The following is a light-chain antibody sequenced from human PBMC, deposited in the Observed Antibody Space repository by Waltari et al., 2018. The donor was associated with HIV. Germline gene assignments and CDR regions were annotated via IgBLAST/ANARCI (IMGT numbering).Light chain of an antibody. J-gene: IGLJ3*02. CDR1: RSNIGAGYD. CDR3: QSYDSSLSGLWV. Sequence: SILTQPPSVSGAPGQWVTISSIGNRSNIGAGYDVHWSRQVPGPAPQLVLYGDTMRPSGIPDRFSGSKSGNSASLDITGLQADDEADYYCQSYDSSLSGLWVFGGGTKLTVL. CDR2: GDT. V-gene: IGLV1-40*01.